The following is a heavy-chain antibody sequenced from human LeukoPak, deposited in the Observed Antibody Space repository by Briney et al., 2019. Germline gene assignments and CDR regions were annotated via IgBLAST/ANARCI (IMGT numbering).Heavy chain of an antibody. CDR3: ARDRRYDSSGYSGY. Sequence: ASFNVACKASGYTWTGYYMHWVRQAPRQGLERMGWINPNSGCTNYAQKFQGRVSMTRDTSISTAYMELSRLRSDDTAVYYCARDRRYDSSGYSGYWGQGNLVTVSS. CDR1: GYTWTGYY. D-gene: IGHD3-22*01. V-gene: IGHV1-2*02. J-gene: IGHJ4*02. CDR2: INPNSGCT.